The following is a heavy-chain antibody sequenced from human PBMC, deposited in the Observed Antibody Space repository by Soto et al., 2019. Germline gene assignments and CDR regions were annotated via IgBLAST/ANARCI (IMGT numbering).Heavy chain of an antibody. D-gene: IGHD2-2*01. CDR1: GDSVSTHYW. Sequence: QVQLQESGPGLVKPSGTLSLTCAVSGDSVSTHYWWSWVRQSPGKGLEWIGETHHSGSTHYNPSRNSRVTISVDKSKNDFSLKLTSGTAADTAVYYCARNGDCSSSRCNVGWFDPWGRGTLVTVSS. V-gene: IGHV4-4*02. J-gene: IGHJ5*02. CDR3: ARNGDCSSSRCNVGWFDP. CDR2: THHSGST.